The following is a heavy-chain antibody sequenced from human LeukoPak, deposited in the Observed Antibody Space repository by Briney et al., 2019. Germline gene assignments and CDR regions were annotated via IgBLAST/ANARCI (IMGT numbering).Heavy chain of an antibody. V-gene: IGHV3-23*01. CDR2: ISSSGGST. CDR1: GLTFSSYA. CDR3: AKLAPAEYIGYDGDY. J-gene: IGHJ4*02. Sequence: PGGSLRLSCAASGLTFSSYAMNWVRQAPGRGLEWVSGISSSGGSTHYTDSVKGRFTISRDSSKNTLYLQMNSLRVEDTAVYYCAKLAPAEYIGYDGDYWGQGTLVTVSS. D-gene: IGHD5-12*01.